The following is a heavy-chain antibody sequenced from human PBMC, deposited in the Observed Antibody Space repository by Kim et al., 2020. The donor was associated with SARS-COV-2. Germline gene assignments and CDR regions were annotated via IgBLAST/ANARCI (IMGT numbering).Heavy chain of an antibody. Sequence: SETLSLTCTVSGGSISSGGYYWSWIRQHPGKGLEWIGYIYYSGSTYYNPSLKSRVTISVDTSKNQFSLKLSSVTAADTAVYYCARMVRGVMYWFDPWGQGTLVTVSS. CDR2: IYYSGST. CDR1: GGSISSGGYY. V-gene: IGHV4-31*03. D-gene: IGHD3-10*01. CDR3: ARMVRGVMYWFDP. J-gene: IGHJ5*02.